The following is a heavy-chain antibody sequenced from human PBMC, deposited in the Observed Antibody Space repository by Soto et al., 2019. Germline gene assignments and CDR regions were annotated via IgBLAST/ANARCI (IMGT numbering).Heavy chain of an antibody. CDR2: IYSTGTT. V-gene: IGHV4-31*03. J-gene: IGHJ4*02. CDR1: GVSISSTGYC. CDR3: ARGGRLRRNEYYFDY. Sequence: QVQLQESGPGLVEPSQTLSLTCTVSGVSISSTGYCWTWIRQRPGQGLEWIGYIYSTGTTFYSPSFQSRVSISIDTSTNQFSLKVNSLTAADTAVFYCARGGRLRRNEYYFDYWGQGTLVNVSS. D-gene: IGHD5-12*01.